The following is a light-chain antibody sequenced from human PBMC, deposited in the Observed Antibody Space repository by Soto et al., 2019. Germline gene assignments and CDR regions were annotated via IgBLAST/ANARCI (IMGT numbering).Light chain of an antibody. CDR3: QVWDNGSDHWV. V-gene: IGLV3-21*02. J-gene: IGLJ3*02. CDR1: NIGTKS. CDR2: DDR. Sequence: SYELTQPPSVSVAPGQTARIACGGNNIGTKSVHWYQQKPGQAPVLVVYDDRDRPSGIPERFSGSNSGNTATLTISRVEAGDEAAYSCQVWDNGSDHWVFGGGTKLTVL.